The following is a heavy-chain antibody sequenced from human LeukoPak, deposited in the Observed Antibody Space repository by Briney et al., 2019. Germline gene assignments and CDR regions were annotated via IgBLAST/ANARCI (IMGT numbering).Heavy chain of an antibody. Sequence: SETLSLTCTVSGGSISSSSYYWGWIRQPPGKGLEWIGNIYYSGSTYYNPSLKSRVTISVDTSKNQFSLKLTSVTAADTAVYYCARHASVSGNCPRPLDSWGQGSLVTVSS. V-gene: IGHV4-39*01. CDR1: GGSISSSSYY. D-gene: IGHD2-21*01. J-gene: IGHJ4*02. CDR2: IYYSGST. CDR3: ARHASVSGNCPRPLDS.